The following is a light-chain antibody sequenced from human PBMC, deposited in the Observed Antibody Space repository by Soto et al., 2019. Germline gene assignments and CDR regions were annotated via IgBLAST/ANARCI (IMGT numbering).Light chain of an antibody. CDR2: WAS. V-gene: IGKV4-1*01. J-gene: IGKJ4*01. Sequence: DIVMTQSPDSLAVSLGERATINCKSSQSVLYSSNNKNYLAWYQQKPGQPPKLLIYWASTRESVVADRFSGSGCGTDFTLTISSLQAEDGAVYYCQQYYSSPLTFGGGTKVEIK. CDR3: QQYYSSPLT. CDR1: QSVLYSSNNKNY.